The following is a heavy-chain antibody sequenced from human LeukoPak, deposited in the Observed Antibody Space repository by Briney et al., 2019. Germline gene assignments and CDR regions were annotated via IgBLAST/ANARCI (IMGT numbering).Heavy chain of an antibody. V-gene: IGHV4-59*08. J-gene: IGHJ4*02. CDR2: IYYSGST. CDR1: GGSISSYY. Sequence: PSETLSLTCTVSGGSISSYYWSWIRQPPGKGLEWIGYIYYSGSTNYNPSLKSRVTISVDTPKNQFSLKLSSVTAADTAVYYCARSGHEWEPWLFDYWGQGTLVTVSS. CDR3: ARSGHEWEPWLFDY. D-gene: IGHD1-26*01.